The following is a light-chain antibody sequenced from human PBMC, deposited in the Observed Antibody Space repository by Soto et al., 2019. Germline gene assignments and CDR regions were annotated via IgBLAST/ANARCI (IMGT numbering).Light chain of an antibody. J-gene: IGKJ3*01. CDR2: GAS. Sequence: EIVMTQSPATLSVSPGERATLSCRASQSIRSNLAWYHQKPGQAPGLLFYGASTRATGIPATFSGSGSGTEFTLTISSLQSEDFAVYYCQQYNNWPFTFGPGTKVDIK. CDR3: QQYNNWPFT. CDR1: QSIRSN. V-gene: IGKV3-15*01.